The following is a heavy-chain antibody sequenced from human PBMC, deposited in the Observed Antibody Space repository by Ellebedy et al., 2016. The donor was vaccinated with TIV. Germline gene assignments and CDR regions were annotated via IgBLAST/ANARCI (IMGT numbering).Heavy chain of an antibody. CDR2: ITGSGDTT. D-gene: IGHD6-19*01. CDR3: ARARGWYGSDGMDV. Sequence: PGGSLRLSCAASGFVFSNYVMSWVRQAPGKGLEWVSAITGSGDTTYYADAVKGRFIISRDNSKNTVYLQMNSLRAEDTAVYYCARARGWYGSDGMDVWGEGTTVTVSS. CDR1: GFVFSNYV. V-gene: IGHV3-23*01. J-gene: IGHJ6*04.